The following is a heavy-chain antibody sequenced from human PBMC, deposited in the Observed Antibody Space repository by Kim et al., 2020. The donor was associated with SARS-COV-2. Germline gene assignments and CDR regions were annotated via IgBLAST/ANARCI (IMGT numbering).Heavy chain of an antibody. CDR3: ARYYYDDSGYTPFDY. V-gene: IGHV1-18*01. Sequence: QKIQGRVPITTDTSTSTAYMELRSLRSDDTAVYYCARYYYDDSGYTPFDYWGQGTLVTVSS. J-gene: IGHJ4*02. D-gene: IGHD3-22*01.